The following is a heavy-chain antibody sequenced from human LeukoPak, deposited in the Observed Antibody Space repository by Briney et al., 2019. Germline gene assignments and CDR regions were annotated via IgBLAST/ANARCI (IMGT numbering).Heavy chain of an antibody. Sequence: PGGSLRLSCEASGFTFRDYWMTWVRQAPGKGLEWVANVKQDGTEKFYVDSVKGRFTISRDNGKNSLYLQMNSLGVEDTAIYYCARAGGTSWADYGGQGTLVTVSS. V-gene: IGHV3-7*01. CDR2: VKQDGTEK. CDR1: GFTFRDYW. CDR3: ARAGGTSWADY. D-gene: IGHD6-13*01. J-gene: IGHJ4*02.